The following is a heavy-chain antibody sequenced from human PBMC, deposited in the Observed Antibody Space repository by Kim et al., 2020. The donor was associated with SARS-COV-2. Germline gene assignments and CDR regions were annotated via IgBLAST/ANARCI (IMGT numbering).Heavy chain of an antibody. J-gene: IGHJ4*02. CDR3: ARRPFWSGYYYDY. Sequence: YNPSLKSRVTISVDTSKNQFSLKLSSVTAADTAVYYCARRPFWSGYYYDYWGQGTLVTVSS. V-gene: IGHV4-39*01. D-gene: IGHD3-3*01.